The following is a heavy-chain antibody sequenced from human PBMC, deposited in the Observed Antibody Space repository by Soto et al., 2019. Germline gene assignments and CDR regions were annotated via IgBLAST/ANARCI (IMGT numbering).Heavy chain of an antibody. V-gene: IGHV4-61*01. CDR2: IYYSGST. CDR1: GGSVSSGSHY. D-gene: IGHD3-22*01. Sequence: LSLTCTVSGGSVSSGSHYWSWIRQPPGKGLEWIGYIYYSGSTNYNPSLKSRVTISVDTSKNQFSLKLSSVTAADTAVYYCARGASPRSGSNWFDPWGQGTLVTVSS. CDR3: ARGASPRSGSNWFDP. J-gene: IGHJ5*02.